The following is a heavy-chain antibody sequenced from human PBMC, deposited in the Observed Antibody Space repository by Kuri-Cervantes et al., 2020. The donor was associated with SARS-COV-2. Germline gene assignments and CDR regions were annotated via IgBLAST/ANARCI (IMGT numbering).Heavy chain of an antibody. CDR3: ARVIVGARGVDY. D-gene: IGHD1-26*01. J-gene: IGHJ4*02. CDR1: GFTFSNYW. V-gene: IGHV3-7*01. CDR2: IKQDGSEK. Sequence: GESLKISCAASGFTFSNYWMSWVRQAPGKGLEWVANIKQDGSEKYYVDSVKGRFTISRDNANNSLYLQMNSLRAEDTAVYYCARVIVGARGVDYWGQGTLVTVSS.